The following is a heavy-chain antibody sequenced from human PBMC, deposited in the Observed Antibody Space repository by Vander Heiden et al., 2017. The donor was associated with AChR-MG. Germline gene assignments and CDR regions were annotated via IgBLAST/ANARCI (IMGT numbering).Heavy chain of an antibody. CDR1: GFTFSSYS. CDR3: ARDLAARLDSREDY. CDR2: ISSSSSTI. V-gene: IGHV3-48*02. D-gene: IGHD6-19*01. Sequence: EVQLVESGGGLVQPGGSLRLSCAASGFTFSSYSMNWVRQAPGKGLEWVSYISSSSSTIYYADSVKGRFTISRDNAKNSLYLQMNSLRDEDTAVYYCARDLAARLDSREDYWGQGTLVTVSS. J-gene: IGHJ4*02.